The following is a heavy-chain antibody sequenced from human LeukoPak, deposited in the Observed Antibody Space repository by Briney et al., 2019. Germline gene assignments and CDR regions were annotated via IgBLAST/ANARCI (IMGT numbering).Heavy chain of an antibody. CDR1: GYTFTSCD. CDR3: ARGPYCTNGVCYSFRYDP. Sequence: ASVKVSCKASGYTFTSCDINWVRQATGQGLEWMGWMNPNSGNTGYAQKFQGRVTMTRNTSISTAYMELSSLRSEDTAVYYCARGPYCTNGVCYSFRYDPWGQGTLVTVSS. CDR2: MNPNSGNT. V-gene: IGHV1-8*01. D-gene: IGHD2-8*01. J-gene: IGHJ5*02.